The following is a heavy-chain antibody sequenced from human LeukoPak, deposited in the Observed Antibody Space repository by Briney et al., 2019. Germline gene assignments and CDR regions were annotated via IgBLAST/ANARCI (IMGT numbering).Heavy chain of an antibody. CDR1: GFTFSDNY. J-gene: IGHJ4*02. CDR3: ARVAGSSMDDY. Sequence: GGSLRLSCAASGFTFSDNYMSWIRQAPGKGLEWVSYISSSGSTIYCTDSVKGRFTISRDNAKNSLHLQLNSLRAEDTAVYFCARVAGSSMDDYWGQGTLVTVSS. V-gene: IGHV3-11*01. D-gene: IGHD1-26*01. CDR2: ISSSGSTI.